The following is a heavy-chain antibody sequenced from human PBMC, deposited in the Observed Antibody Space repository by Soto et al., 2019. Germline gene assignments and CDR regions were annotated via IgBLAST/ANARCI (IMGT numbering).Heavy chain of an antibody. Sequence: EVQLVESGGGLVQPGRSLRLSCAASGFTFDDYAMHWVRQAPGKGLEWVSGISWNSGSIGYVDSVKGRFTISRDNAKNSLYLQMNSLRAEDTALYYCAKAEDSSGYYRAFDIWGQGTMVTVSS. CDR1: GFTFDDYA. CDR2: ISWNSGSI. D-gene: IGHD3-22*01. V-gene: IGHV3-9*01. J-gene: IGHJ3*02. CDR3: AKAEDSSGYYRAFDI.